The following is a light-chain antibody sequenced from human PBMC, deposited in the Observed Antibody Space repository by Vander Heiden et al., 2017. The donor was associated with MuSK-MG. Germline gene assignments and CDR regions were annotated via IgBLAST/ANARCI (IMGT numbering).Light chain of an antibody. V-gene: IGLV1-40*01. Sequence: QSALTQPPSVSGAPGQTVTISCIWRSSNSGAGYDVHWFQQLPGTAPKLLIDANNKRPSGVPDRCAGSKSGTSVALAITGLQAEDEADDYCQSYDNGLSGGVFGGGTKLTVL. CDR1: SSNSGAGYD. CDR2: ANN. CDR3: QSYDNGLSGGV. J-gene: IGLJ3*02.